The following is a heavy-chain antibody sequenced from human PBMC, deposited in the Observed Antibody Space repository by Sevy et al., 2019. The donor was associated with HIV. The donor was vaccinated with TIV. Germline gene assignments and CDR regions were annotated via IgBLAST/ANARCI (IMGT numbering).Heavy chain of an antibody. Sequence: GGSLRLSCAVSGLTFNNAWMNWVRQAPGTGLQWVGLIKSKIDGETTDYAAPVKGRFTISRDDSKSTLFMQMNSLKIEDTAVNYCATAPGYYDSAPFDYWGPGTLVTVSS. CDR3: ATAPGYYDSAPFDY. D-gene: IGHD3-22*01. V-gene: IGHV3-15*01. CDR1: GLTFNNAW. J-gene: IGHJ4*02. CDR2: IKSKIDGETT.